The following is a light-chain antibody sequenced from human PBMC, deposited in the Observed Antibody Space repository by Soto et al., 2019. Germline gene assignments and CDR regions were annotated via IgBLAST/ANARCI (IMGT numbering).Light chain of an antibody. V-gene: IGKV3-11*02. CDR2: DAS. Sequence: EIVLTQSPATLSLSPGERVTLSCRASQSVSSYLAWYQQKPGQAPRLLIYDASNRATDIPVRFSGSGSGRDFTLTINSLAPEDFALYYCQQRNSWPYTFGQGTKLDFK. J-gene: IGKJ2*01. CDR3: QQRNSWPYT. CDR1: QSVSSY.